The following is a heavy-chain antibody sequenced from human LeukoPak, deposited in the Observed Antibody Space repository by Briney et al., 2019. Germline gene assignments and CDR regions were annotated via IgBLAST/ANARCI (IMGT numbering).Heavy chain of an antibody. D-gene: IGHD6-13*01. CDR2: ISSNNRYI. J-gene: IGHJ6*02. CDR3: ARGQQLDQYYYYGMDV. V-gene: IGHV3-21*04. Sequence: PGGSLRLSCAASGFSFTTYSMNWVRQAPGKGLEWVSSISSNNRYIYYAVSVKGRFTISRDNSKNTLYLQMNSLRAEDTAVYYCARGQQLDQYYYYGMDVWGQGTLVTVSS. CDR1: GFSFTTYS.